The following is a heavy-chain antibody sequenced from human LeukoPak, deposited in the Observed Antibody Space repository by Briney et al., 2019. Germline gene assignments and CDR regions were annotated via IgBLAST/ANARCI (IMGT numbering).Heavy chain of an antibody. CDR2: INHSGST. CDR3: ARARAGGWLRPYYFDY. D-gene: IGHD5-12*01. CDR1: GGSFSGYY. J-gene: IGHJ4*02. Sequence: SETLSLTCAVYGGSFSGYYWRWIRQPPGKGLEWIGEINHSGSTNYNPSLKSRLSISIHAPKNQFSVKQNSVTGADRAVYYCARARAGGWLRPYYFDYWGQGTMVTVSS. V-gene: IGHV4-34*01.